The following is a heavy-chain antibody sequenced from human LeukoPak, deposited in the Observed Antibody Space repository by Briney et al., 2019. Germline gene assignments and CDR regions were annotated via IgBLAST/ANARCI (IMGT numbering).Heavy chain of an antibody. Sequence: SETLSLTCTVSGGSISNYYWSWIRQPPGKGLEWIGNMYYSGSTNSNPSPNSRATISIDTSQGQFSLQLRSGTAADTAVYYWGRSTGWSYEFDPWGQGILVTVS. CDR3: GRSTGWSYEFDP. CDR2: MYYSGST. J-gene: IGHJ5*02. CDR1: GGSISNYY. V-gene: IGHV4-59*01. D-gene: IGHD6-19*01.